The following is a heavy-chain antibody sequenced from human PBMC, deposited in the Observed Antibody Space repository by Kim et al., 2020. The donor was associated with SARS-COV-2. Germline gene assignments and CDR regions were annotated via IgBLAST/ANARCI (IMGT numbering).Heavy chain of an antibody. D-gene: IGHD3-10*01. Sequence: SETLSLTCTVSGGSISSGGYYWSWIRQHPGKGLEWIGYIYYSGSTYYNPSLKSRVTISVDTSKNQFSLKLSSVTAADTAVYYCARYSQGLSGRITMVRGVIISAFDIWGQGTMVTVSS. CDR3: ARYSQGLSGRITMVRGVIISAFDI. V-gene: IGHV4-31*03. CDR1: GGSISSGGYY. CDR2: IYYSGST. J-gene: IGHJ3*02.